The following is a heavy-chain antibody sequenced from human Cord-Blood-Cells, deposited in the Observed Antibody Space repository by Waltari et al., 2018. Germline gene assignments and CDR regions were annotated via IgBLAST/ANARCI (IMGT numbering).Heavy chain of an antibody. Sequence: QVQLVQSGAEVKKPGASVKVSCKVSGYTLTELSMHWVRQAPGKGLEWMGGLDPEDGETIYAQKFQGRVTMTEDTSTDAAYMELSSRRSEDTAVYYCATDWYYYGSGSYYSWGQGTLVTVSS. D-gene: IGHD3-10*01. CDR2: LDPEDGET. CDR1: GYTLTELS. CDR3: ATDWYYYGSGSYYS. J-gene: IGHJ4*02. V-gene: IGHV1-24*01.